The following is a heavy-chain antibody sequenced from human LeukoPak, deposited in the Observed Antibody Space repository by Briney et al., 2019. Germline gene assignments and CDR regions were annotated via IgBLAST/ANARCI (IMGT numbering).Heavy chain of an antibody. J-gene: IGHJ5*02. D-gene: IGHD3-10*01. CDR2: IYYSGST. V-gene: IGHV4-39*07. CDR1: GGSISSSSYY. Sequence: PSETLSLTCTVSGGSISSSSYYWGWIRQPPGKGLEWIGSIYYSGSTYYNPSLKSRVTISVDTSKNQFSLKLSSVTAADTAVYYCARVGVLLWFGELFLNWFDPWGQGTLVTVSS. CDR3: ARVGVLLWFGELFLNWFDP.